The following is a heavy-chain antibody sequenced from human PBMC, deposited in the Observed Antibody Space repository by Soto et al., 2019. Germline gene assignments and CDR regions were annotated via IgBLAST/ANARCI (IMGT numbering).Heavy chain of an antibody. CDR3: ARDQLEGNWFDP. CDR2: IYHSGST. D-gene: IGHD1-1*01. J-gene: IGHJ5*02. Sequence: SETLSLTYAVSGGSISSGGYSWNWIRQPPGKGLEWIGYIYHSGSTLYNPSLKSRVTISIDKSKNQFSLKLSSVTAADTAVYCCARDQLEGNWFDPWGQGTLVTVSS. V-gene: IGHV4-30-2*01. CDR1: GGSISSGGYS.